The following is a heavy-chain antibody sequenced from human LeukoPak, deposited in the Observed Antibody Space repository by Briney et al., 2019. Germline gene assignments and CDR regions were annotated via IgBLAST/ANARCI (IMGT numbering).Heavy chain of an antibody. CDR3: ARDGPTAEGIVGAITFAFDI. CDR1: GFTFSSFS. Sequence: PGGSLRLSCAASGFTFSSFSMNWVRQAPGKGLEWVSYISSTSSHIYYADSVKGRFTISRDNAKNSLYLQMNSLRAEDTAVYYCARDGPTAEGIVGAITFAFDIWGQGTMVTVSS. J-gene: IGHJ3*02. D-gene: IGHD1-26*01. CDR2: ISSTSSHI. V-gene: IGHV3-21*05.